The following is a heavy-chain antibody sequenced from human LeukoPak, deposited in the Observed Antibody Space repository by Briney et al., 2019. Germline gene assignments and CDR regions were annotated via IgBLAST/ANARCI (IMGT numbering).Heavy chain of an antibody. CDR3: AREQGTSTAAETFDY. CDR2: IIPILGIA. Sequence: ASVKVSCKASGGTFSSYAISWVRQAPGQGLEWMGRIIPILGIANYAQKFQGRVTMTRNTSISTAYMELSSLRSEDTAVYYCAREQGTSTAAETFDYWGQGTLVTVSS. D-gene: IGHD6-13*01. J-gene: IGHJ4*02. CDR1: GGTFSSYA. V-gene: IGHV1-69*04.